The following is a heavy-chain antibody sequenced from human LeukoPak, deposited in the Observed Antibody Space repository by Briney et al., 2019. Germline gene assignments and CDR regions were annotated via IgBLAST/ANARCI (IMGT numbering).Heavy chain of an antibody. CDR1: GFTFRSYA. Sequence: GKSLRLSCAASGFTFRSYAIHWVRQAPGKGLEWVAFISYDGNIRYYADSVKGRFTISRDNSKNTLYLQMNSLRAEDTAVYYCAKEYGGYFSFDYWGQGTLVTVSS. D-gene: IGHD5-12*01. J-gene: IGHJ4*02. CDR2: ISYDGNIR. V-gene: IGHV3-30-3*01. CDR3: AKEYGGYFSFDY.